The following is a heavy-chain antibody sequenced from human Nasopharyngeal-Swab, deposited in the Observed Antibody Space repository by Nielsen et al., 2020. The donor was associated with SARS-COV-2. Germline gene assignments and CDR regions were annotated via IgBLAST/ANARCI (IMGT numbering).Heavy chain of an antibody. V-gene: IGHV3-74*01. Sequence: GGSLRLSCAASGFTFSRYWMHWVRLPPGKGLEWVSQIDVDGRRTTYADSVKGRFTISRDNAKNTLYLQMNSLRAEETAVYYCVRGGLGTGLENWGQGTLVTVSS. J-gene: IGHJ4*02. D-gene: IGHD1-14*01. CDR1: GFTFSRYW. CDR2: IDVDGRRT. CDR3: VRGGLGTGLEN.